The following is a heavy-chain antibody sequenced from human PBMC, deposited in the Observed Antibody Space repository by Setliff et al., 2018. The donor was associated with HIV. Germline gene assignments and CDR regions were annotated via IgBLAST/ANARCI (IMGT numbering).Heavy chain of an antibody. CDR1: GGSISGGGYY. V-gene: IGHV4-31*03. Sequence: TLSLTCTVSGGSISGGGYYWSWIRQHPGKGLDWIGNIYYIGNTDYNPSLKSRVTISIDTSKNQFSLKLSSVTAADTAIYYCAGVPRITTLRNAFDIWGQGTVVTVSS. D-gene: IGHD3-3*01. CDR2: IYYIGNT. J-gene: IGHJ3*02. CDR3: AGVPRITTLRNAFDI.